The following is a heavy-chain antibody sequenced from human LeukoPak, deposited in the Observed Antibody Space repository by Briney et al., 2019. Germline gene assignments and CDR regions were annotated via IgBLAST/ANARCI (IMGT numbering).Heavy chain of an antibody. CDR2: TYYLSRWYN. CDR1: GDSVSSNRAT. Sequence: KCSQTLSLTCAISGDSVSSNRATWIWIRQSPSRGLEWLGRTYYLSRWYNDYAVSLQGRISVNPDTSKNQFSLQLSSVTPEDTALYYCARAPHGSGCDYWGQGTQVTVSS. CDR3: ARAPHGSGCDY. V-gene: IGHV6-1*01. J-gene: IGHJ4*02. D-gene: IGHD6-19*01.